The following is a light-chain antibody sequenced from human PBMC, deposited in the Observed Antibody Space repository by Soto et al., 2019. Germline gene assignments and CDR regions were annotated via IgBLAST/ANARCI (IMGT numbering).Light chain of an antibody. CDR3: QQYGSSPYT. CDR2: GAS. Sequence: EIVLTQSPGTLSLSPGERATLSCRASQSVSSSYFAWYQQKPGQAPRLLIYGASSRATGIPDRFSGSGSGTDFTLTISRLEPEDWAVYYCQQYGSSPYTFGQGTKLEIK. CDR1: QSVSSSY. J-gene: IGKJ2*01. V-gene: IGKV3-20*01.